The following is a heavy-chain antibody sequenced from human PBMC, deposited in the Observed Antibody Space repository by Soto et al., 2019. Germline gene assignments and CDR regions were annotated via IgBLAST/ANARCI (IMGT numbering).Heavy chain of an antibody. V-gene: IGHV4-34*01. Sequence: SETLSLTCAVYGGSFSDYFWTWIRQPPGKGLEWIGEINHSGSTNFNPSLKSRVAISADTSRNQFSLRVTSVAAADTAVYYCAGREFASSSFHYYYYAVDVWGQGTTVTVSS. CDR1: GGSFSDYF. J-gene: IGHJ6*02. CDR2: INHSGST. CDR3: AGREFASSSFHYYYYAVDV. D-gene: IGHD6-6*01.